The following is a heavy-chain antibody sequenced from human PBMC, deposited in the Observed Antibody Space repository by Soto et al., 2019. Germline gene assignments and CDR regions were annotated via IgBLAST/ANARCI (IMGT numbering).Heavy chain of an antibody. CDR1: GFTFSDSY. CDR3: ARVSWREKYGMDV. Sequence: WGSLRLSCAASGFTFSDSYIIWSRHSPFKGLEWISYITFSGNTVYYADSLKGRFTISRDNAKNSLYLQMNRLRAEDTAVYYCARVSWREKYGMDVWGQGTTVTVSS. V-gene: IGHV3-11*01. CDR2: ITFSGNTV. J-gene: IGHJ6*02.